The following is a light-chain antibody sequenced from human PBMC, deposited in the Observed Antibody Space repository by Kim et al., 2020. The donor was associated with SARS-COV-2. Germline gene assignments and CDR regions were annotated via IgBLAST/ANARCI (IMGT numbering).Light chain of an antibody. V-gene: IGKV1-5*03. J-gene: IGKJ1*01. Sequence: ASVGDRVTITCRASQSISNWLAWYQQKPGKAPNLLIYKASSLKSGVPSRFSGSGSGTEFTLTISSLQPDDFATYYCQQYNSYSWTFGQGTKVDIK. CDR2: KAS. CDR3: QQYNSYSWT. CDR1: QSISNW.